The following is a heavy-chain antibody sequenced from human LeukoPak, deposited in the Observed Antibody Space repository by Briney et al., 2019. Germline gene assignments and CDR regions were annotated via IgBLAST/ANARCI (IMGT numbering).Heavy chain of an antibody. V-gene: IGHV1-2*02. D-gene: IGHD3-22*01. J-gene: IGHJ3*02. CDR3: GVVVISTDDFDI. CDR1: GYTFTRYY. CDR2: INANSGGT. Sequence: ASVKVSCKSSGYTFTRYYMHWVRQAPGQGVEWMGWINANSGGTNYAQRFQGRVTMTRDTSISTAYMELSRVRSDDSAVYYCGVVVISTDDFDIWGQGTMVTVSS.